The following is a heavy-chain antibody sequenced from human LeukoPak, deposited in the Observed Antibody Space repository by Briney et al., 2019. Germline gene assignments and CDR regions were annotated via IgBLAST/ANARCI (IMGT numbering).Heavy chain of an antibody. J-gene: IGHJ4*02. D-gene: IGHD4-17*01. CDR2: ISGGGETT. V-gene: IGHV3-23*01. Sequence: GGSLRLSCAASGFTFNNYAMNWVRQAPGKGLEWVSSISGGGETTYYADSAKGRFTISRDNSQNTLYLQMNGLRAEDTAVYYCARDYADYVGYFFFDYWGQGTLVTVSS. CDR1: GFTFNNYA. CDR3: ARDYADYVGYFFFDY.